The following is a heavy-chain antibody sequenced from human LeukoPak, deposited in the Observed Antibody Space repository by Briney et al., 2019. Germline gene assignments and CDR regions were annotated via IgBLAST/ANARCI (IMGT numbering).Heavy chain of an antibody. CDR2: IYTGDSTT. V-gene: IGHV5-51*01. CDR1: GYNFASRW. Sequence: GESLKISCKGSGYNFASRWIGWVRQMPGKGLEWMGMIYTGDSTTKDSPSFQGQVTISADKSSSTAYLHWGSLKASDTAIYYCTKRTEAALGTIYYYYMDVWGEGTTVTVSS. J-gene: IGHJ6*03. D-gene: IGHD7-27*01. CDR3: TKRTEAALGTIYYYYMDV.